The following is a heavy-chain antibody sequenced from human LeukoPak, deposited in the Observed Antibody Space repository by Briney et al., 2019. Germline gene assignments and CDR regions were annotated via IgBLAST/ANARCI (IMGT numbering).Heavy chain of an antibody. CDR3: AREASQKGAHYMDV. Sequence: PSETLSLICTVSGGSISSYYWSWIRQPPGKGLEWIGYIYYSGSTNYNPSLESRVTISVDTSKNQFSLKLSSVTAADTAVYYCAREASQKGAHYMDVWGKGTTVTISS. D-gene: IGHD3-16*01. J-gene: IGHJ6*03. CDR2: IYYSGST. V-gene: IGHV4-59*01. CDR1: GGSISSYY.